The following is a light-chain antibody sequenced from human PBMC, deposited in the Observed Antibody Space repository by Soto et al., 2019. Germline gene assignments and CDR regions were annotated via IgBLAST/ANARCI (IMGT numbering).Light chain of an antibody. J-gene: IGLJ1*01. Sequence: QSALTQPPSASGSPGQSVTISCTGTSSDVGGYNYVSWYQQHPGKAHKLMIYEDNKRPSGVPDRISGSKSGNTAYLTVYELQAEDEADYYCSSYAGSNNYVFGTGTKVTVL. CDR1: SSDVGGYNY. V-gene: IGLV2-8*01. CDR2: EDN. CDR3: SSYAGSNNYV.